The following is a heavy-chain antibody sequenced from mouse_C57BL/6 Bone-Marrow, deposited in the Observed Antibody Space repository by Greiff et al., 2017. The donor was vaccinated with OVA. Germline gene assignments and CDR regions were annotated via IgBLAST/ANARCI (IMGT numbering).Heavy chain of an antibody. CDR1: GYTFTSYW. J-gene: IGHJ3*01. V-gene: IGHV1-52*01. D-gene: IGHD2-4*01. Sequence: QVQLQQPGAELVRPGSSVKLSCKASGYTFTSYWMHWVKQRPIQGLEWIGNIDPSDSETHYNQKFKDKATLTVDKSYSTAYMQLSSLTSEDSAVYYCARSGGLRRGFAYWGQGTLVTVSA. CDR3: ARSGGLRRGFAY. CDR2: IDPSDSET.